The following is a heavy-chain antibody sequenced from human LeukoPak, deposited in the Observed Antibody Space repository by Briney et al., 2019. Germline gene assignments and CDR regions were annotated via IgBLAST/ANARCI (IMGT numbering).Heavy chain of an antibody. J-gene: IGHJ4*02. Sequence: PGGSLRLSCAASGFTFSSYSMHWVRQAPGKGLEWVSYISSSSGTIYYADSVKGRFTIPRDNAKNSLYLQMNSLRDEDTAVYYCARAAYNAADYWGQGTLVTVSS. D-gene: IGHD5-24*01. CDR3: ARAAYNAADY. CDR2: ISSSSGTI. CDR1: GFTFSSYS. V-gene: IGHV3-48*02.